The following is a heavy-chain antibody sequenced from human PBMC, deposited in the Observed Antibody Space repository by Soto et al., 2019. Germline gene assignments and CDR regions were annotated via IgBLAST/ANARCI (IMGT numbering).Heavy chain of an antibody. CDR3: ARGRGTNTIFGLTRHPEAFDI. CDR2: IIPIFGTA. Sequence: SVKVSCKASGGTFSSYAISWVRQAPGQGLEWMGGIIPIFGTANYAQKFQGRVTITADESTSTAYMELSSLRSEDTAVYYCARGRGTNTIFGLTRHPEAFDIWGQATMVTVSS. V-gene: IGHV1-69*13. J-gene: IGHJ3*02. D-gene: IGHD3-3*01. CDR1: GGTFSSYA.